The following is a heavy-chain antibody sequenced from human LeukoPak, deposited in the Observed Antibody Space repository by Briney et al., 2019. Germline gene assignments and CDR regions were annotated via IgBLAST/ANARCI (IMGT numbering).Heavy chain of an antibody. Sequence: GGSLRLSCAASGFTFDDYAMSWVRQAPGKGLEWVSSISGSGDITSYADSVKGRFTISRDNSRNTLYLQMNSLRAEDTAVYYCAKDTESRQLDTISYFDSWGQGTLVTVSS. V-gene: IGHV3-23*01. CDR2: ISGSGDIT. CDR1: GFTFDDYA. D-gene: IGHD3-3*01. CDR3: AKDTESRQLDTISYFDS. J-gene: IGHJ4*02.